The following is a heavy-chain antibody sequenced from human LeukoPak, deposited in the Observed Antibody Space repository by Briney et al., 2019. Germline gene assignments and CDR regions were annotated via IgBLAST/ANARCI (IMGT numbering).Heavy chain of an antibody. CDR1: GFTFSSYG. J-gene: IGHJ6*03. Sequence: GGSLRLSCAASGFTFSSYGMHWVRQAPGKGLEWVAFIRYDGSNKYYADSVKGRFTISRDNSKDTLYLQMNSLRAEDTAVYYCARHFRFTIKTHYYIDVWGKGTTVTVSS. CDR2: IRYDGSNK. CDR3: ARHFRFTIKTHYYIDV. D-gene: IGHD3-3*01. V-gene: IGHV3-30*02.